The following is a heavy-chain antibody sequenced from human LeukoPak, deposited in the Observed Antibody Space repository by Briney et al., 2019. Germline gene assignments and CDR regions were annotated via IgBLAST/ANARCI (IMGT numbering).Heavy chain of an antibody. J-gene: IGHJ4*02. V-gene: IGHV4-39*01. Sequence: SETLSLTCTVSGGSISSSSYYWGWIRQPPGKGLEWIGSIYYSGSSYYNPSLKSRVTISVHTSKNQFSLKLSSVTAADTAVYYCARHVDTATDYFDYWGQGTLDTVSS. CDR2: IYYSGSS. CDR3: ARHVDTATDYFDY. D-gene: IGHD5-18*01. CDR1: GGSISSSSYY.